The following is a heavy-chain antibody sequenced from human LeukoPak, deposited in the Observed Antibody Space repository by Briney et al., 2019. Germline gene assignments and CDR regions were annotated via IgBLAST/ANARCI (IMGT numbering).Heavy chain of an antibody. CDR3: AKSHYYDSTGYYYYYYGMDV. Sequence: GGSLRLSCAASGFTFSSYAMSWVCQAPGKGLEWVSGISGSGGSTYYADSVKGRFTISRDNSKNTLYLQMNSLRAEDTAVYYCAKSHYYDSTGYYYYYYGMDVWGQGTTVTVSS. CDR1: GFTFSSYA. D-gene: IGHD3-22*01. CDR2: ISGSGGST. V-gene: IGHV3-23*01. J-gene: IGHJ6*02.